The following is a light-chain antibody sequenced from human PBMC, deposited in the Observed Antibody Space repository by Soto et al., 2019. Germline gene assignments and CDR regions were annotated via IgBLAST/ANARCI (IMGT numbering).Light chain of an antibody. CDR2: EVS. CDR3: SSYTSSSHVV. J-gene: IGLJ2*01. CDR1: SSDVGGYNY. V-gene: IGLV2-14*01. Sequence: QSVLTQPASVSGSPGQSITISCTGTSSDVGGYNYVSWYQQHPGKAPKLMIYEVSNRPSGVSNRFSGSKSGNTASLTISGLQAEDEADYYCSSYTSSSHVVFSGGTKLTVL.